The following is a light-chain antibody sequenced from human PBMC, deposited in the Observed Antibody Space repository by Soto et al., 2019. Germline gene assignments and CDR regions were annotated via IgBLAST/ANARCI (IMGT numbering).Light chain of an antibody. CDR2: EDN. CDR3: QSYDSSNAV. Sequence: NFMLTQPHSVSESPGKTVTISCTRARGSIASNYVQWYQQRPGSAPTTVIYEDNQRPSGVPDRFSGSIDSSSNSASLTISGLKTEDEADYYCQSYDSSNAVFGGGTQLTVL. V-gene: IGLV6-57*03. J-gene: IGLJ7*01. CDR1: RGSIASNY.